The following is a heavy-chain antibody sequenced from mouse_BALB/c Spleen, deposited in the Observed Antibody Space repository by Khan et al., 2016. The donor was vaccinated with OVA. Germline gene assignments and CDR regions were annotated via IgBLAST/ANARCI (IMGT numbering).Heavy chain of an antibody. V-gene: IGHV2-6-7*01. CDR3: ARGPYFGNYFAMDY. J-gene: IGHJ4*01. CDR1: GFSLTGYG. Sequence: QVQLKESGPGLVAPSQSLSITCTVSGFSLTGYGVNWVRQPPGKGLEWLGVIWGDGITDYNSALKSRLSISKDNSKSQVFLKMNSLQTDDTARYYCARGPYFGNYFAMDYGGQGTSVTVSS. D-gene: IGHD2-10*01. CDR2: IWGDGIT.